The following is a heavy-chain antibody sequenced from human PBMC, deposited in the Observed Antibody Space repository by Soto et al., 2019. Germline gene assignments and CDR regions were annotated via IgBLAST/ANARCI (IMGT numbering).Heavy chain of an antibody. V-gene: IGHV3-23*01. D-gene: IGHD2-15*01. CDR2: ISRCGSNT. CDR3: AKAAHIYCSDH. CDR1: GFTFSSYA. Sequence: GGSLRLSCAASGFTFSSYAMNWVRQAPGRELGWVSSISRCGSNTYYADSVKGRFTISRDNSKNTLPLQMSSLRAEDTAVYYCAKAAHIYCSDHWGHGALVTVSS. J-gene: IGHJ4*01.